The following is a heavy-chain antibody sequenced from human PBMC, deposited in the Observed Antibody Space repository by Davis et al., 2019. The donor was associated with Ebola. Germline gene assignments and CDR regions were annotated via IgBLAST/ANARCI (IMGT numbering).Heavy chain of an antibody. J-gene: IGHJ3*02. Sequence: PGGSLRLSCAASGFSFSTYGMNWVRQAPGKGLEWVSHISGGTSATCYADSVKGRFTISRDNVKNSLYLQMNSLRDEDRAVYYCARGVDYGFDIWGQGTMVTVSS. D-gene: IGHD2-21*02. CDR2: ISGGTSAT. CDR1: GFSFSTYG. V-gene: IGHV3-48*02. CDR3: ARGVDYGFDI.